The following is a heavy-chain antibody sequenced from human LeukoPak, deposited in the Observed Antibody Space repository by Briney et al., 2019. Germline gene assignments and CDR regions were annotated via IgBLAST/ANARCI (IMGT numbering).Heavy chain of an antibody. V-gene: IGHV3-23*01. CDR1: GFTLSSYA. J-gene: IGHJ6*02. CDR3: AKDGISDYYYGMDV. D-gene: IGHD1-26*01. CDR2: ISGSGGST. Sequence: GGSLRPPCAAFGFTLSSYAMTWFRQAPGKGLEWSPAISGSGGSTYYADSVKGRFTISRDNSKNTLYLQMNSLRAEDTAVYYCAKDGISDYYYGMDVWGQGTTVTVSS.